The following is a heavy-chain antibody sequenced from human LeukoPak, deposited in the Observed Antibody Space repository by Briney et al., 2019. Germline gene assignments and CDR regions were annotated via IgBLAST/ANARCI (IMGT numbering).Heavy chain of an antibody. J-gene: IGHJ3*02. V-gene: IGHV1-69*06. Sequence: ASVKVSCKASGVTFSNFAISWVRQAPGQGLEWMGGIIPIFGTANYAQKFQGRVTITADKSTSTAYMELSSLRSEDTAVYYCARVKSYYYDTSDKDAFDIWGQGTMVTVSS. D-gene: IGHD3-22*01. CDR3: ARVKSYYYDTSDKDAFDI. CDR1: GVTFSNFA. CDR2: IIPIFGTA.